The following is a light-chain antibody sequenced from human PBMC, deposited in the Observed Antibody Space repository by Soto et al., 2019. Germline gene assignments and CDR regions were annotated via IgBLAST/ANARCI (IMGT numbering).Light chain of an antibody. CDR1: QSLSSS. CDR2: DAS. J-gene: IGKJ1*01. V-gene: IGKV3-15*01. CDR3: LQYFRWRT. Sequence: EIVMTQSPATLSVSPGERATLSCRASQSLSSSLAWYQQKPGQAPRLLIYDASTRATDIPARFSGSGSGTEFTLTISSLQYEDSAVYYCLQYFRWRTFGQGTKVEIK.